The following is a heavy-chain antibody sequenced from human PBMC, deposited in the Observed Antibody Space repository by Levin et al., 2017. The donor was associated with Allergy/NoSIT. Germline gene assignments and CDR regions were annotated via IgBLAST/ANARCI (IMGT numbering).Heavy chain of an antibody. V-gene: IGHV3-53*01. CDR1: GFTVSSNF. CDR2: LYSGGST. Sequence: PGGSLRLSCAASGFTVSSNFMTWVRQAPGKGLEWLSVLYSGGSTYYTDSVKGRFTISRDNSRNTLYLQMNSLRAEDTAVYYCAKGSRGGDLEGVGEYWGQGTLVIVSS. CDR3: AKGSRGGDLEGVGEY. J-gene: IGHJ1*01. D-gene: IGHD3-10*01.